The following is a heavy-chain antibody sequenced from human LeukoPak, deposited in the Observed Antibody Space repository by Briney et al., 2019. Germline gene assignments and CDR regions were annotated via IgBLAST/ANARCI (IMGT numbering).Heavy chain of an antibody. D-gene: IGHD6-13*01. CDR2: ISGAGSST. J-gene: IGHJ5*01. CDR1: GFTLSSYA. CDR3: AKHGTAYSSSWFDY. V-gene: IGHV3-23*01. Sequence: GGSLRLSCAASGFTLSSYAMSWVRQAPGKGLEWVSTISGAGSSTYYADSVKGRFTISRDNSKNTLYLQMNSLRDEDTAVYDCAKHGTAYSSSWFDYWGQGTLVTVSS.